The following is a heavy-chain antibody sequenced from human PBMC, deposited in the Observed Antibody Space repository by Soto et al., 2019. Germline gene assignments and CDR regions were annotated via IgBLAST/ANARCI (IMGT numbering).Heavy chain of an antibody. Sequence: QVHLVQSGAEVKKPGSSVKVSCKASGGSFSNYIFAWVRQAPGQGLEWMGGTIPMFATAQYAQKLQGRVTITADESTSTVYMDLTSLTSDDTAGYYCATGLFGQQWLVGFDTWGQGTLVTVSS. V-gene: IGHV1-69*01. J-gene: IGHJ4*02. CDR3: ATGLFGQQWLVGFDT. CDR1: GGSFSNYI. D-gene: IGHD6-19*01. CDR2: TIPMFATA.